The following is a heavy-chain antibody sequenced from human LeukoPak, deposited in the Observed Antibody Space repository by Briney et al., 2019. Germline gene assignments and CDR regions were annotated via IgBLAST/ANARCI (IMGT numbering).Heavy chain of an antibody. J-gene: IGHJ3*02. CDR2: IYSGGST. D-gene: IGHD5-24*01. V-gene: IGHV3-53*01. CDR1: GFTFSSYG. Sequence: GGSLRLSCAASGFTFSSYGMHWVRQAPGKGLEWVSVIYSGGSTYYADSVKGRFTISRDNSKNTLYLQMNSLRAEDTAVYYCARDNADGYNWPDAFDIWGQGTMVTVSS. CDR3: ARDNADGYNWPDAFDI.